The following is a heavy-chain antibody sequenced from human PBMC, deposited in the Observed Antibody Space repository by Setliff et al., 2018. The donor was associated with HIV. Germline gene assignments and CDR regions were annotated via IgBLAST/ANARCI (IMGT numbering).Heavy chain of an antibody. Sequence: LSLTCTVSGGSLSSYYWSWIRQPPGKGLEWIGYIYYSGTTNYNPSLKSRVTISVDTSKNQFSLKLSSVTAADTAVYYCARHWYSSSWYHVFDIWGQGTMVTVSS. V-gene: IGHV4-59*08. CDR2: IYYSGTT. CDR1: GGSLSSYY. J-gene: IGHJ3*02. CDR3: ARHWYSSSWYHVFDI. D-gene: IGHD6-13*01.